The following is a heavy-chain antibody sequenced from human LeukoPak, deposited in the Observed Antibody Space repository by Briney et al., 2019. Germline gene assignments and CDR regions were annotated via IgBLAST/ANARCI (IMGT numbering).Heavy chain of an antibody. CDR2: VYSVGSDS. Sequence: GGSLRLSCTASGFTFNTYPMHWVRQAPGKGLVWVSRVYSVGSDSRHADSVKGRFTISRDNAKNTLYLQMNSLRVEDTAVYYCTRGANWAFDYWGQGTLVTVSS. CDR3: TRGANWAFDY. J-gene: IGHJ4*02. V-gene: IGHV3-74*01. D-gene: IGHD1-1*01. CDR1: GFTFNTYP.